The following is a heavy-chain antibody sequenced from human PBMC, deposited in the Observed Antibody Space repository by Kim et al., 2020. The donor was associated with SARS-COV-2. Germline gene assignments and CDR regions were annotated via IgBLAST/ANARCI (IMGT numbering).Heavy chain of an antibody. J-gene: IGHJ4*02. CDR3: VRGYAGGPFDL. CDR2: ST. V-gene: IGHV3-20*01. D-gene: IGHD3-16*01. Sequence: STGYAGPVKGRFTHSRDNAKNSLFLQMNRPRAEDTALYHCVRGYAGGPFDLWGQGTLVTVSS.